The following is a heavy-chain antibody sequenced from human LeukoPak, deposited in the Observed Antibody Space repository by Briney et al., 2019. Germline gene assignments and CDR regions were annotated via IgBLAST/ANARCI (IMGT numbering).Heavy chain of an antibody. CDR3: GRRELSGTCLFDY. J-gene: IGHJ4*02. CDR1: GGSISSYY. Sequence: ASETLSLTCTVSGGSISSYYWSWIRQPPGKGLEWIGYIYYSGSTNYNPSLKSRVTISVDTSKNQFSLKLSSVTAADTAVYYCGRRELSGTCLFDYWGQGTLVTVSS. CDR2: IYYSGST. V-gene: IGHV4-59*08. D-gene: IGHD1-26*01.